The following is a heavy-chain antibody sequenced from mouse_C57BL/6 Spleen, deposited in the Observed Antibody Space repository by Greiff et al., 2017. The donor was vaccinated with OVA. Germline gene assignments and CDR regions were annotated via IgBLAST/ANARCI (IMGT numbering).Heavy chain of an antibody. CDR2: IYPGDGDT. D-gene: IGHD2-4*01. J-gene: IGHJ2*01. Sequence: VQLQQSGAELVKPGASVKISCKASGYAFSSYWLNWVKQRPGKGLEWIGQIYPGDGDTNYNGKFKGKATLTADKSSSTAYMQRSSLTSEDSAVYFCARGEYDYDYFDYWGQGTTLTVSS. V-gene: IGHV1-80*01. CDR1: GYAFSSYW. CDR3: ARGEYDYDYFDY.